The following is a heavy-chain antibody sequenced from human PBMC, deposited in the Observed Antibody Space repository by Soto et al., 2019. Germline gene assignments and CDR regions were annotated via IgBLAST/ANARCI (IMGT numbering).Heavy chain of an antibody. D-gene: IGHD5-12*01. CDR3: ARGTTNSGYDVDFDY. CDR1: GGSFSGYY. V-gene: IGHV4-34*01. CDR2: INHSGST. Sequence: SETLSLTCAVYGGSFSGYYWSWIRQPPGKGLEWIGEINHSGSTNYNPSLKSRVTISVDTSKNQFSLKLSSVTAADTAVYYCARGTTNSGYDVDFDYWGQGTLVTVSS. J-gene: IGHJ4*02.